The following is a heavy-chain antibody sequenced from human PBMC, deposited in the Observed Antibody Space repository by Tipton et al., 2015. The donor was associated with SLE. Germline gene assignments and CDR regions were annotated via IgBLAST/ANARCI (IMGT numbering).Heavy chain of an antibody. CDR3: AKGQILRTYYYGMDV. CDR1: GFTFSSYS. Sequence: GSLRLSCAASGFTFSSYSMNWVRQAPGKGLEWVANIKQDGSEKYYVDSVKGRFTISRDNAKNSLYLQMNSLRAEDTAVYYCAKGQILRTYYYGMDVWGQGTTVTVSS. CDR2: IKQDGSEK. J-gene: IGHJ6*02. V-gene: IGHV3-7*03. D-gene: IGHD3-16*01.